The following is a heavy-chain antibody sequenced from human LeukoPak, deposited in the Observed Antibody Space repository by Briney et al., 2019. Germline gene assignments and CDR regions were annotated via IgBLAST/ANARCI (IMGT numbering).Heavy chain of an antibody. CDR3: SRSHDYGGLYFYYYMDV. V-gene: IGHV4-39*01. CDR1: GGSIGSRSDY. D-gene: IGHD4-23*01. CDR2: LDSSGST. Sequence: SETLSLTCTVSGGSIGSRSDYWGWIRQTPGKGLEWIGNLDSSGSTYYNPSLKSRVTISVGTSKNQFSLNLRSVTAADTAIYFCSRSHDYGGLYFYYYMDVWGKGTTVTVSS. J-gene: IGHJ6*03.